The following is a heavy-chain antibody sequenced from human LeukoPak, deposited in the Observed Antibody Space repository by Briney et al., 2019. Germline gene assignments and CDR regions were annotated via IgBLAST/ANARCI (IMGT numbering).Heavy chain of an antibody. CDR1: GGSISSYY. D-gene: IGHD3-22*01. CDR2: IYYSGST. Sequence: SETLSLTCTVSGGSISSYYWSWIRQPPGKGLEGIGYIYYSGSTNYNSSLKSRVSISVDTSKNQFSLNLFSVTAADTAVYYCARAGTYYYDSSGPPDAFDIWGQGTMVTVSS. J-gene: IGHJ3*02. V-gene: IGHV4-59*01. CDR3: ARAGTYYYDSSGPPDAFDI.